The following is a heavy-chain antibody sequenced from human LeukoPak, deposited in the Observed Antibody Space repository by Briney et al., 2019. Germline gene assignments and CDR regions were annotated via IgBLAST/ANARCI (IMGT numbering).Heavy chain of an antibody. CDR1: GGSISSYY. CDR3: ARQAVHYYGSGSYYNEYYFDY. D-gene: IGHD3-10*01. CDR2: IYYSGST. J-gene: IGHJ4*02. Sequence: PSETLSLTCTVSGGSISSYYWSWIRQPPGKGLEWIGYIYYSGSTNYNPSLKSRVTISVDTSKNQFSLKLSSVTAADTAVYYCARQAVHYYGSGSYYNEYYFDYWGQGTLVTVPS. V-gene: IGHV4-59*08.